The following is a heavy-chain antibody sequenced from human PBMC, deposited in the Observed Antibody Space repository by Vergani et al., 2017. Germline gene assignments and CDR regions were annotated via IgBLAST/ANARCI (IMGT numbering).Heavy chain of an antibody. CDR1: GFSFPGYA. J-gene: IGHJ4*02. Sequence: EVRLVESGGGLVKPGGSLRLSCQVSGFSFPGYAMSWVRQAPGKGLEWVSSVSGSSATPYYADSVKGRFIISRDNSKNTLHLQMNSLRADDTAVYYCTKGSRGYTGYFFDYWGQGTLATVSS. V-gene: IGHV3-23*04. CDR3: TKGSRGYTGYFFDY. D-gene: IGHD5-12*01. CDR2: VSGSSATP.